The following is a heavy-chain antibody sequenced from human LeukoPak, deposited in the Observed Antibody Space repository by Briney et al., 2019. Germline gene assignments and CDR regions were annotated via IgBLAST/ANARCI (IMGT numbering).Heavy chain of an antibody. V-gene: IGHV4-59*08. CDR3: ASAGLIDPFAY. CDR2: MDYTGSS. CDR1: GGSISGYY. J-gene: IGHJ4*02. D-gene: IGHD2/OR15-2a*01. Sequence: PSETLSLTCTVSGGSISGYYWSWIRQPPGKGLEWIGSMDYTGSSNYNPSLKSRVTISLDTSKNQFSLKLGSVTAADTAVYYCASAGLIDPFAYWGQGTLVTVSS.